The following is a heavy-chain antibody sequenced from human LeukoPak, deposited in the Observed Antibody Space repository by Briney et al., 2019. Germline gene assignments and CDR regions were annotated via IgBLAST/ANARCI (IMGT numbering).Heavy chain of an antibody. CDR1: GFTFSSYA. V-gene: IGHV3-23*01. J-gene: IGHJ4*02. D-gene: IGHD3-3*01. CDR2: ISGSGGST. CDR3: AKVRADYYDFWSGYYSY. Sequence: GGSLRLSCAASGFTFSSYAMSWVRQVPGKGLEWVSAISGSGGSTYYADSVKGRFTISRDNSKNTLYLQMNSLRAEDTAVYYCAKVRADYYDFWSGYYSYWGQGTLVTVSS.